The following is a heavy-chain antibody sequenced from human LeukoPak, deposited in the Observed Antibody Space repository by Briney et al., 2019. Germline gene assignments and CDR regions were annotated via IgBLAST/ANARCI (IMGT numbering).Heavy chain of an antibody. J-gene: IGHJ4*02. CDR1: GESIRSYY. D-gene: IGHD5-12*01. Sequence: SETLSLTCTVSGESIRSYYWSWIRQPPGKGLEWIGYIYYSGSTNYNPSLKSRVIISVDTSKNQFSLKLRSVTAADTAVYNCARVTLSGYDSHYFDYWGQGTLVTVSS. CDR2: IYYSGST. V-gene: IGHV4-59*01. CDR3: ARVTLSGYDSHYFDY.